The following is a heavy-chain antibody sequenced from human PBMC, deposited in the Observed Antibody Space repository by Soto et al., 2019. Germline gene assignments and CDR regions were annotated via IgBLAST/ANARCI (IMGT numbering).Heavy chain of an antibody. D-gene: IGHD3-16*01. CDR2: IYYSGST. Sequence: SETLSLTCTVSGGSISSYYWSWIRQPPGKGLEWIGYIYYSGSTNYNPSLKSRVTISVDTSKNQFSLKLSSVTAADTAVYYCAGSGMLVYYYGMDVWGQGTTVTVSS. V-gene: IGHV4-59*01. CDR3: AGSGMLVYYYGMDV. CDR1: GGSISSYY. J-gene: IGHJ6*02.